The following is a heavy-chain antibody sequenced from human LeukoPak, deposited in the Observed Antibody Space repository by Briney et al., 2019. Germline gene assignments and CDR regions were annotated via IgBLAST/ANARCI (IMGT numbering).Heavy chain of an antibody. CDR3: ARGASSSWSNIDY. D-gene: IGHD6-13*01. CDR2: INPNSGGT. V-gene: IGHV1-2*02. CDR1: GYTFTGYY. J-gene: IGHJ4*02. Sequence: GASVKVSCKASGYTFTGYYMHWVRQAPGQGLEWMGWINPNSGGTNYAQKSQGRVTMTRDTFISTAYMELSRLRSDDTAVYYCARGASSSWSNIDYWGQGTLVTVSS.